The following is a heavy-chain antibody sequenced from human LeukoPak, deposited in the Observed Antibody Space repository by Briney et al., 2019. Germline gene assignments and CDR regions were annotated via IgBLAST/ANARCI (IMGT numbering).Heavy chain of an antibody. V-gene: IGHV3-23*01. J-gene: IGHJ4*02. Sequence: GGSLRLSCAASGFTFSSYAMSWVRPAPGKGLEWVSAISGSGGSTYYADSVKGRFTISRDNSKNTLYLQMNSLRAEDTAVYYCAKAGSSWYEERYYFDYWGQGTLVTVSS. D-gene: IGHD6-13*01. CDR2: ISGSGGST. CDR3: AKAGSSWYEERYYFDY. CDR1: GFTFSSYA.